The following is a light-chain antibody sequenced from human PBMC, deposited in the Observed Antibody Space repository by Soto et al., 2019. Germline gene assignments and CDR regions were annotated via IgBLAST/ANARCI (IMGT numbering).Light chain of an antibody. CDR1: NIGSIT. CDR3: HVWDRSSNHVV. Sequence: SYELTQPPSVSVAPGQTARITCGGNNIGSITVHWHQQKPGQAPVLVVYDDRDRPSGIPERFSGSNSGNTATLTISRVEAGDEADYYCHVWDRSSNHVVFGGGTKLTVL. J-gene: IGLJ2*01. V-gene: IGLV3-21*02. CDR2: DDR.